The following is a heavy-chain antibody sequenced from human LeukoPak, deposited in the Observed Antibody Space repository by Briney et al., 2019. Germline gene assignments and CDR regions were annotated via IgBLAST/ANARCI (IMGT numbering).Heavy chain of an antibody. CDR1: GYTFTSYD. CDR3: ARDFLEAEGRTEDYFDY. J-gene: IGHJ4*02. CDR2: MNPNSGNR. D-gene: IGHD2-2*01. V-gene: IGHV1-8*01. Sequence: ASVKVSCKASGYTFTSYDINWVRQATGQGLEWMGWMNPNSGNRGYAQKFQGRVTMTRNTSISTAYMELSSLRSEDTAVYYCARDFLEAEGRTEDYFDYWGQGTLVIVSS.